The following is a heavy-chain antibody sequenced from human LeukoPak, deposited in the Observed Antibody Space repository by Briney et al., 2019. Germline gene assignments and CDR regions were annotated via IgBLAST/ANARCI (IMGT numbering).Heavy chain of an antibody. CDR1: GFIFSSYA. CDR3: AKFDYGDY. Sequence: GGSLRLSCAASGFIFSSYAMHWVRQAPGKGLEWVAVISYDGSNKYYADSVKGRFTISRDRSTNTLYVQMNSLRAEDTAIYYCAKFDYGDYWGQGTLVTVSS. J-gene: IGHJ4*02. CDR2: ISYDGSNK. V-gene: IGHV3-30*04.